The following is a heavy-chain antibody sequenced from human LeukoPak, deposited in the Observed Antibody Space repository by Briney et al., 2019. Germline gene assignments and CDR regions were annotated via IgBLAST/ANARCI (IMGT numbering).Heavy chain of an antibody. CDR2: ISYDGSNK. CDR3: AKALYDTDAFDI. J-gene: IGHJ3*02. V-gene: IGHV3-30*18. CDR1: GFXFSSYG. Sequence: GGSPRLSCAASGFXFSSYGIHWVRQAPGKGLEWVAVISYDGSNKYYADSVKGRFTISRDNSKNTLYLQMNSLRAEDTAVYYCAKALYDTDAFDIWGQGTMVTVSS. D-gene: IGHD3-22*01.